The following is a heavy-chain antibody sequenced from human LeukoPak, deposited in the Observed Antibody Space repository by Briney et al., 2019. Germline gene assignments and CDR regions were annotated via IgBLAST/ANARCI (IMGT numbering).Heavy chain of an antibody. J-gene: IGHJ5*02. D-gene: IGHD2-15*01. CDR1: GVPFDDYA. Sequence: GGSLRVSRAASGVPFDDYAMHWVRQAPGKGLEWVSGISWKSGSIGYADSVKGRFTISRDNAKNSLYLKMNSLRAEDMALYYCAKEQYYCSGGSCYSGWFDPWGQGTLVTVSS. V-gene: IGHV3-9*03. CDR2: ISWKSGSI. CDR3: AKEQYYCSGGSCYSGWFDP.